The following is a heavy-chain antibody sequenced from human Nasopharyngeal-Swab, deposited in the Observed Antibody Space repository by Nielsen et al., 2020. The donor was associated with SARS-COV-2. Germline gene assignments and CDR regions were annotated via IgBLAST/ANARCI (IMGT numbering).Heavy chain of an antibody. CDR3: ARTTQYSGSYGAFDI. Sequence: ASVKVSCKVSGSTLTEISMHWVRQAHGRGLEWMGGFDPEDGETIYAQKFQGRVTMTEDTSIDTAYMELRSLRSEDTAVYYCARTTQYSGSYGAFDIWGQGTMVTVSS. D-gene: IGHD1-26*01. J-gene: IGHJ3*02. CDR2: FDPEDGET. V-gene: IGHV1-24*01. CDR1: GSTLTEIS.